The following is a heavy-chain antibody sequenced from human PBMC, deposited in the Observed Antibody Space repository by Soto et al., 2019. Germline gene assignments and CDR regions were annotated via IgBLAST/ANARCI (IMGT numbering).Heavy chain of an antibody. J-gene: IGHJ6*02. D-gene: IGHD6-13*01. CDR3: AKTAAGGKNYYGMDV. CDR2: IYRSDSDI. CDR1: GYRFSNYW. V-gene: IGHV5-51*01. Sequence: GESLKISCKGSGYRFSNYWIAWVRQRPGKGLEWMGIIYRSDSDIRYSPSFQGQVTISADKSISTAYLQWSSLKASDTAMYYCAKTAAGGKNYYGMDVWGQGTTVTVSS.